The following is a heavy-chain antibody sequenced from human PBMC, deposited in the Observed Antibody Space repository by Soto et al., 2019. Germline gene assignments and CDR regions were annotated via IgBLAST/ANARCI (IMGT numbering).Heavy chain of an antibody. D-gene: IGHD2-21*02. V-gene: IGHV3-23*01. J-gene: IGHJ3*02. CDR3: AKDEAYCGGDCYPIDAFDI. CDR2: ISGSGGST. Sequence: GGSLRLSCAASGFTFSSYAMSWVRQAPGKGLEWVSAISGSGGSTYYADSVKGRFTISRDNSKNTLYLQMNSLRAEDTAVYYCAKDEAYCGGDCYPIDAFDIWGQGTMVTVSS. CDR1: GFTFSSYA.